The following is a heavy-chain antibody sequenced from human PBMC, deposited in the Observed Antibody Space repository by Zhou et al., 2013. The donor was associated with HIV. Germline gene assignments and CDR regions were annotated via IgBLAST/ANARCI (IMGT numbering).Heavy chain of an antibody. V-gene: IGHV1-69*05. CDR3: ARAVVPAANLYYYYYMDV. CDR2: IIPIFGTA. Sequence: QVQLVQSGAEVKKPGSSVKVSCKASGGTFSSYAISWVRQAPGQGLEWMGGIIPIFGTANYAQKFQGRVTITTDESTSTAYMELSSLRSEDTAVYYCARAVVPAANLYYYYYMDVWGKGTTVTVSS. CDR1: GGTFSSYA. D-gene: IGHD2-2*01. J-gene: IGHJ6*03.